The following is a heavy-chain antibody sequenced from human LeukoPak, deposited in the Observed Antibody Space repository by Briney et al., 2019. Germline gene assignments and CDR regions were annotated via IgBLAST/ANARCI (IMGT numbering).Heavy chain of an antibody. CDR2: IYCSGST. CDR1: GGSISSGGYY. D-gene: IGHD3-10*01. V-gene: IGHV4-31*03. Sequence: ASQTLSLTCTVSGGSISSGGYYWSWIRQHPGKGLEWIGYIYCSGSTYHNPSLKSRVTISVYTSKNQFSLKLSSVTAADAAVYYCARVGQFRKLLWFGESPNGFDPWGQGTLVTVSS. J-gene: IGHJ5*02. CDR3: ARVGQFRKLLWFGESPNGFDP.